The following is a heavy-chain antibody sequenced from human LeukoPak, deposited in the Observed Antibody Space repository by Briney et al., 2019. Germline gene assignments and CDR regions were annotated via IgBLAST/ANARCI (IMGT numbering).Heavy chain of an antibody. J-gene: IGHJ4*02. V-gene: IGHV4-59*01. CDR2: IYYSGST. D-gene: IGHD2-15*01. Sequence: SETLSLTCTVSGGSISSYYWSWIRQPPGKGLEWIGYIYYSGSTNYNPSLKSRVTISVDTSKNQFSLKLSSVTAADTAVYYCARGAQDMVDYWGQGTLVTVSS. CDR3: ARGAQDMVDY. CDR1: GGSISSYY.